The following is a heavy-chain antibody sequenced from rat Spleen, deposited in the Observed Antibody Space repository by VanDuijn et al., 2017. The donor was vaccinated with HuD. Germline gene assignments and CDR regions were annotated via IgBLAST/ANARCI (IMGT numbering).Heavy chain of an antibody. V-gene: IGHV1-57*01. CDR3: ARRFDYYSGYFDS. D-gene: IGHD1-1*01. Sequence: QVQLQQSGAELAKPGSSVKISCKASGYTFTSYDISWIKQTTGQGLEYIGYINTGSGGTYYNEKFKGKATLTVDKSSSTAFMQLSSLTPEDTAVYYCARRFDYYSGYFDSWGQGLMVTVSS. CDR2: INTGSGGT. J-gene: IGHJ2*01. CDR1: GYTFTSYD.